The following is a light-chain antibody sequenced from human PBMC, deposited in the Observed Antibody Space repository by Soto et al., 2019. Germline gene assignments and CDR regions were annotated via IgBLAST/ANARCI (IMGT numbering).Light chain of an antibody. CDR2: AAS. CDR3: QQYGNSPQT. J-gene: IGKJ1*01. Sequence: EIVLTQSACALSLSPGARATLSCRASQTVSSSFLACYQQTPGQAPRLLIYAASSRATGIPDRFSGSGSGTDFTLTISRLEPEDFAVYYCQQYGNSPQTFGQGTKVDIK. CDR1: QTVSSSF. V-gene: IGKV3-20*01.